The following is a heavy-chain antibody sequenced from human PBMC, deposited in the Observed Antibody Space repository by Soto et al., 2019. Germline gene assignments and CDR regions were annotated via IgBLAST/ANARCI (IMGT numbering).Heavy chain of an antibody. D-gene: IGHD2-2*01. CDR2: ISAYNGNT. Sequence: QVQLVQSGAEVKKPGASVKVSCKASGYTFTSYGISWVRQAPGQGLEWMGWISAYNGNTNYAQKLQGRVTMTTDTPTSTANMELRSLRSDDTAVYYCARVEGYCSSTSCSGWFDPWGQGTLVTVSS. CDR3: ARVEGYCSSTSCSGWFDP. CDR1: GYTFTSYG. J-gene: IGHJ5*02. V-gene: IGHV1-18*01.